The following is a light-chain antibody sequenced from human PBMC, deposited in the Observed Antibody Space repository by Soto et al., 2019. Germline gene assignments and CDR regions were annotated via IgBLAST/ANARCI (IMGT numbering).Light chain of an antibody. CDR2: DAT. Sequence: EIVLTQSPGTLSLSPGERASLSCRASRSVRSSFLVWYLQKPGQAPRPIIYDATTRATGIPVRFSGSGSGTEFTLTISSLQSEDVGVYYCQQYDNWPPKTFGGGTKVEVK. V-gene: IGKV3-15*01. CDR1: RSVRSS. CDR3: QQYDNWPPKT. J-gene: IGKJ4*01.